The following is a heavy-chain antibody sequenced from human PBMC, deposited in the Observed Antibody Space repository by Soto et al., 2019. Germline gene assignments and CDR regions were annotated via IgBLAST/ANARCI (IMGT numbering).Heavy chain of an antibody. CDR2: ISSSSSTI. CDR3: ARAVWFGESNGENDY. J-gene: IGHJ4*02. V-gene: IGHV3-48*01. Sequence: GSLRLSCAASGFTFSSYSMNWVRQAPGKGLEWVSYISSSSSTIYYADSVKGRFTISRDNAKNSLYLQMNSLRAEDTAVYYCARAVWFGESNGENDYWGQGTLVTVS. CDR1: GFTFSSYS. D-gene: IGHD3-10*01.